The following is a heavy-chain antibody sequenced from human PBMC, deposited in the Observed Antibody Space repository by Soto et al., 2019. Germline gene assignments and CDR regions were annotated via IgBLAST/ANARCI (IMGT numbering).Heavy chain of an antibody. CDR1: GFTFSSYG. CDR2: IWYEGSNK. V-gene: IGHV3-33*01. CDR3: AREDYTVVAATPVY. Sequence: QVQLVESGGGVVQPGRSLRLSCAASGFTFSSYGMHWVRQAPGKGLEWVAGIWYEGSNKYYADSVKGRFTISRDNSKNTLYLQINSLRAEDTAVYYCAREDYTVVAATPVYWGQGTLVTVSS. D-gene: IGHD2-15*01. J-gene: IGHJ4*02.